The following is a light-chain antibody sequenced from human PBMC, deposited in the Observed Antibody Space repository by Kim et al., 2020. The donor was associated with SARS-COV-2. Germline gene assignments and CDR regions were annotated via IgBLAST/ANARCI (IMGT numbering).Light chain of an antibody. Sequence: AAVGDRVTITCRASQGISSNVAWYQQKPGDVPKLLIYDASALLSGVPSRFSGSGSGRDFTLTISSLQPEDVATYYCQKYNGAPWTFGQGTKVDIK. J-gene: IGKJ1*01. V-gene: IGKV1-27*01. CDR3: QKYNGAPWT. CDR1: QGISSN. CDR2: DAS.